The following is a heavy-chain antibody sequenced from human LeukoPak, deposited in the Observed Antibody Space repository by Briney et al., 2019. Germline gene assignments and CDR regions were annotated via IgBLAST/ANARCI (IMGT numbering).Heavy chain of an antibody. CDR1: GYTFTSYG. V-gene: IGHV1-18*01. CDR3: AKLDSSGYFDY. Sequence: ASVKVSCKASGYTFTSYGISWVRQAPGQGLEWMGWISAYNGNTNYAQKFQGRVTMTTDTSTSTAYMELRSLRSDDTAVYYCAKLDSSGYFDYWGQGTLVSVSS. J-gene: IGHJ4*02. D-gene: IGHD3-22*01. CDR2: ISAYNGNT.